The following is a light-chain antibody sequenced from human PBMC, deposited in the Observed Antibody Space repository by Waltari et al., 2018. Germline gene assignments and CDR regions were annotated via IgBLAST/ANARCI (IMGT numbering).Light chain of an antibody. Sequence: QSALTQPASVSGSPGQSITISCTGTSSDVGAYNYVSWYQQYPGKAPKLRIYEVSHRPSGVSNRFSGSKSGNTASLTISGLQAEDEADYYCSSFTGSDTHVFGTGTKVTVL. J-gene: IGLJ1*01. CDR3: SSFTGSDTHV. V-gene: IGLV2-14*01. CDR1: SSDVGAYNY. CDR2: EVS.